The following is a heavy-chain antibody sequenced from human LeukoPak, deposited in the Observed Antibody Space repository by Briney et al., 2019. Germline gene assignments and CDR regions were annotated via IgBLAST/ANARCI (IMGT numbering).Heavy chain of an antibody. CDR3: AKDLVVGALDY. CDR1: GFTFSSYA. CDR2: ISGSAGST. V-gene: IGHV3-23*01. D-gene: IGHD1-26*01. Sequence: GGSLRLSCAASGFTFSSYAMSWVRQAPGKGLEWVSGISGSAGSTDYADSVKGRFTISRDNSKNTLYLQMNSLRADDTAVYYCAKDLVVGALDYWGQGTLVTVSS. J-gene: IGHJ4*02.